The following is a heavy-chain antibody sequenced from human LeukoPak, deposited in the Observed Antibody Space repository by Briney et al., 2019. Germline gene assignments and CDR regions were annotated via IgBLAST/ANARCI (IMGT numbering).Heavy chain of an antibody. J-gene: IGHJ5*02. CDR1: GGSISSGGYS. CDR2: IYHSGST. V-gene: IGHV4-30-2*01. D-gene: IGHD3-10*01. Sequence: SQTLSLTCAVSGGSISSGGYSWSWIRQPPGKGLEWIGYIYHSGSTYYNPSLKSRVTISVDRSKNQLPLHLTSVTPPDTAVYHCARESNYHRSERYHPIFDPWGHATLVTVSS. CDR3: ARESNYHRSERYHPIFDP.